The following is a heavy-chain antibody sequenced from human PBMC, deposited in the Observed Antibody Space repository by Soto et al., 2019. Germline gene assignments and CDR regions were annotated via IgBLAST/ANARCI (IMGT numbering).Heavy chain of an antibody. CDR2: IFSDNER. Sequence: SGPTLVNPTETLTLTCTVSGFSLSTGRMGVSWIRQPPGKALEWLAHIFSDNERSYSTSMQGRLTISKDPSGSQVVLSMTNLDTVDTGTYYCVRMNADSYQFYYALDVWGQETTVTVSS. D-gene: IGHD2-21*02. J-gene: IGHJ6*02. V-gene: IGHV2-26*01. CDR1: GFSLSTGRMG. CDR3: VRMNADSYQFYYALDV.